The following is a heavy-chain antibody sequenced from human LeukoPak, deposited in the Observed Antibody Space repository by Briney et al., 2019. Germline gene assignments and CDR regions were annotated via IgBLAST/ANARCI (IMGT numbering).Heavy chain of an antibody. J-gene: IGHJ6*03. CDR3: AREGRDWTTPTLRYMDV. CDR2: IYTSGST. D-gene: IGHD3/OR15-3a*01. V-gene: IGHV4-4*07. CDR1: GGSISSYY. Sequence: SETLSLTCTVSGGSISSYYWSWIRQPAGKGLEWIGRIYTSGSTNYNPSLKSRVTMSVDTSKNQFSLKLSSVTAADTAVYYCAREGRDWTTPTLRYMDVWGKGTTVTVSS.